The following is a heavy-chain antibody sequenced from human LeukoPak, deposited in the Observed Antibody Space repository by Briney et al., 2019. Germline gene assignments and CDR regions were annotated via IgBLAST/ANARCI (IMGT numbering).Heavy chain of an antibody. D-gene: IGHD1-26*01. CDR3: ARGRVGDY. Sequence: GGSLRLSCAASGFTFSSYPMSWVRQAPGKGLECVSGISGSGGSTYYADSVKGRFTISRDNSKNTLYLHINSPRAEDTAVYYCARGRVGDYWGQGALVTVSS. CDR1: GFTFSSYP. V-gene: IGHV3-23*01. CDR2: ISGSGGST. J-gene: IGHJ4*02.